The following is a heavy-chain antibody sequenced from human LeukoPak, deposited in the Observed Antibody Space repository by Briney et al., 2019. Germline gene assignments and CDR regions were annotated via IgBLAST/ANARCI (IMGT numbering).Heavy chain of an antibody. D-gene: IGHD1-26*01. V-gene: IGHV3-33*06. Sequence: QVQLVESGGGVVQPGRSLRLSCAASGFTFSSYGMHWVRQAPGKGLEWVAVIWYDGSNKYYADSVKGRFTISRDNSKNTLYLQMNSQRAEDTAVYCCAKDQGQYSGSYPFDYWGQGTLVTVSS. CDR1: GFTFSSYG. CDR2: IWYDGSNK. J-gene: IGHJ4*02. CDR3: AKDQGQYSGSYPFDY.